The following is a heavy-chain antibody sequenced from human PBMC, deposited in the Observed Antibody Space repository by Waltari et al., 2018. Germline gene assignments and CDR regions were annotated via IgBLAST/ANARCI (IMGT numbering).Heavy chain of an antibody. Sequence: VQLVETGGGLIQPGGSLRLSCAASGFTVSSNYISWVRQAPGKGLEWVSVMYSGGNTYYADAGKGRFTIARDNSKNTVYLQMSSLRVDDTAVYYCVRNYNGKLYWGQGTLVTVSS. J-gene: IGHJ4*02. CDR3: VRNYNGKLY. V-gene: IGHV3-53*02. D-gene: IGHD3-10*01. CDR2: MYSGGNT. CDR1: GFTVSSNY.